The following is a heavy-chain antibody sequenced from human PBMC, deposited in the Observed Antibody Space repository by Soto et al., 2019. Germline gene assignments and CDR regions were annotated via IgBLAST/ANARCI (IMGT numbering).Heavy chain of an antibody. CDR2: TYYRSKWYN. CDR3: AREEAQDCSGGSCYRDLGH. CDR1: GDSVSSNSAA. J-gene: IGHJ4*02. V-gene: IGHV6-1*01. D-gene: IGHD2-15*01. Sequence: SQTLSLTCAISGDSVSSNSAAWNWIRQSPSRGLEWLGRTYYRSKWYNDYAVSVKSRITINPDTSKNQFSLQLNSVTPEDTAVYYCAREEAQDCSGGSCYRDLGHWGQGTLVTVSS.